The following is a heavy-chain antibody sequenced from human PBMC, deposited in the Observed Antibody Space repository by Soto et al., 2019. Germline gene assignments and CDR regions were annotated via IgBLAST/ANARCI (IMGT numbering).Heavy chain of an antibody. Sequence: GGSLRLSCAAYGFTFSSYIMNWVRQAPGKGLEWVSYISSSSSTIYYADSVKGRFTISRDNAKNSLYLQMNSLRDEDTAVYYCARDSSSWGYYYYYYGMDVWGQGTTVTVSS. J-gene: IGHJ6*02. CDR1: GFTFSSYI. D-gene: IGHD6-13*01. V-gene: IGHV3-48*02. CDR2: ISSSSSTI. CDR3: ARDSSSWGYYYYYYGMDV.